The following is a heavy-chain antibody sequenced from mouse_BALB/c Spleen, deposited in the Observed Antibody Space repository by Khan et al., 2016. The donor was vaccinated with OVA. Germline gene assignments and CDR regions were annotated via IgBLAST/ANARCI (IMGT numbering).Heavy chain of an antibody. Sequence: EVELVESGGGLVKPGGSLKFSCAASGFTFSNYAMSWVRQTPEKRLEWVATISSGGSYTYYPDSVKGRFTISRDNAKNTLYLHMSSLRSEDTAMEYCARTPGYYGSNYFDYWGHGTTLTVSS. CDR1: GFTFSNYA. V-gene: IGHV5-9-3*01. D-gene: IGHD1-1*01. CDR3: ARTPGYYGSNYFDY. J-gene: IGHJ2*01. CDR2: ISSGGSYT.